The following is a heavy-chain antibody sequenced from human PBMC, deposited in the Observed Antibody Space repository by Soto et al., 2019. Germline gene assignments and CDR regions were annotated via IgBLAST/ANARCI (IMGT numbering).Heavy chain of an antibody. CDR1: GFTFSSYS. J-gene: IGHJ3*02. Sequence: GRSLRLSCAASGFTFSSYSMNWVRQAPGKGLEWVSYISSSSSTIYYADSVKGRFTISRDNAKNSLYLQMNSLRAEDTAVYYCARDSSVRGVIAHAFDIWGQGTMVTVSS. D-gene: IGHD3-10*01. V-gene: IGHV3-48*01. CDR3: ARDSSVRGVIAHAFDI. CDR2: ISSSSSTI.